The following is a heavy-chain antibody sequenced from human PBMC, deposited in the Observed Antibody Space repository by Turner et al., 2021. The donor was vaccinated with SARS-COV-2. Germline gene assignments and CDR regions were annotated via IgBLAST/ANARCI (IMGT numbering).Heavy chain of an antibody. CDR1: GGSISSSSHY. V-gene: IGHV4-39*01. Sequence: QLQLQESGPGLVKPSETLSLTCTVSGGSISSSSHYWGWIRQPPGRGLEWIGHIYYSGSTYYNPSLKSRVTISVDTSKNQFSLKLSSVTAADTAVYYCAIAPNYYYGMDVWGQGTTVTVSS. J-gene: IGHJ6*02. CDR2: IYYSGST. CDR3: AIAPNYYYGMDV.